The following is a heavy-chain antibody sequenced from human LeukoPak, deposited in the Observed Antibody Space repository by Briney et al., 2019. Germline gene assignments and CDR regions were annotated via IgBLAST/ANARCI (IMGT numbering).Heavy chain of an antibody. V-gene: IGHV1-46*01. CDR2: INPSGGST. D-gene: IGHD2-15*01. Sequence: GASVKVSCKASGYTFTSYYMHWVRQAPGQGLEWMGIINPSGGSTSYAQKFQGRVTMTRDTSTSTVYMELSSLRSEETAVYYCATSVVVVAALDSWGQGTLVTVSS. CDR3: ATSVVVVAALDS. J-gene: IGHJ4*02. CDR1: GYTFTSYY.